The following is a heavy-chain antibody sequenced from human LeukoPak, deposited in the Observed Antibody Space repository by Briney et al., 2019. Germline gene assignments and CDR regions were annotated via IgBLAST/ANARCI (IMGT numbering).Heavy chain of an antibody. J-gene: IGHJ3*02. CDR3: ARERNLGAFDI. V-gene: IGHV4-59*12. CDR2: IYYSGST. CDR1: GGSISSYY. Sequence: PSETLSLTCTVSGGSISSYYWSWIRQPPGKGLEWIGYIYYSGSTNYTPSLKSRVTISVDTSKNQFSLKLSSVTAADTAVYYCARERNLGAFDIWGQGTMVTVSS.